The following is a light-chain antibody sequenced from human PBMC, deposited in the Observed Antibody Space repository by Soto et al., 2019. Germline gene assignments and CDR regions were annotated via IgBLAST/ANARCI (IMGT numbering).Light chain of an antibody. CDR1: QKIRSR. Sequence: DFQMTQSPCTLSASVGDRVTITCRASQKIRSRLACFQQKPGKAPKLLIYDASSLESGVPQRFSGSGAGTECALTISSLQTDDFSTYDCQQYHSYCTFGQGTKVE. CDR3: QQYHSYCT. V-gene: IGKV1-5*01. J-gene: IGKJ1*01. CDR2: DAS.